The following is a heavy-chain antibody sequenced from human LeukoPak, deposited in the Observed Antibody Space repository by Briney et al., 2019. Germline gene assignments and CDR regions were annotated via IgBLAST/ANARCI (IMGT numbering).Heavy chain of an antibody. Sequence: GESVKISRKGSGYRFTSYWIGWVRQMPGKGMEWTGIIYPGDSDTRYSPSFQGQVTISADKSISTAYLQWSSLKASDTAMYYCARQNVGYSYGTFDFWGQGTLVTVSS. CDR3: ARQNVGYSYGTFDF. CDR1: GYRFTSYW. V-gene: IGHV5-51*01. J-gene: IGHJ4*02. D-gene: IGHD5-18*01. CDR2: IYPGDSDT.